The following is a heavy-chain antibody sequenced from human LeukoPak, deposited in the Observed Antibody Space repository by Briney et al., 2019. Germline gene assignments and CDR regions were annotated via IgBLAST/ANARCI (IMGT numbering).Heavy chain of an antibody. V-gene: IGHV4-34*01. CDR1: GGSFSGYY. D-gene: IGHD3-10*01. CDR3: ARGGVRLYYYYYYMDV. CDR2: INHSGST. Sequence: SETLSLTCADHGGSFSGYYWSSIRQPPREGLEWVGEINHSGSTNYNPSLKSRVTISVDTSKNQFSLKLSSVTAADTAVYYCARGGVRLYYYYYYMDVWGKGTTVTVSS. J-gene: IGHJ6*03.